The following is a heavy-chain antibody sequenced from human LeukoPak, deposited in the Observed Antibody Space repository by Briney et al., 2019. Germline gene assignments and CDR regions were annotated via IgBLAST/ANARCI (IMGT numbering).Heavy chain of an antibody. V-gene: IGHV3-21*01. CDR2: ISSSSSYI. Sequence: GGSLRLSCAASGFTFSSYSMNWVRQAPGKGLEWVSSISSSSSYIYYADSVKGRFTISRDNAKNSLYLQMNSLRAEDTAVYYCARGGYSSGWYATYFDYWGQGTLVTVSS. CDR3: ARGGYSSGWYATYFDY. CDR1: GFTFSSYS. D-gene: IGHD6-19*01. J-gene: IGHJ4*02.